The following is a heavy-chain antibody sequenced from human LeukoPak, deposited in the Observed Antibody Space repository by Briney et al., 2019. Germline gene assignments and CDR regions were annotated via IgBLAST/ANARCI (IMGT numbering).Heavy chain of an antibody. J-gene: IGHJ4*02. D-gene: IGHD3-3*01. Sequence: GGSLRLSCAASGFTFSGYNMNWVRQAPGKGLEWVSSISSSSYIYYADSVKGRFTIPRDNAKNSLYLQMNSLRAEDTAVYYCASSSERDYDFWSGYPLGYWGQGTLATVSS. CDR3: ASSSERDYDFWSGYPLGY. V-gene: IGHV3-21*01. CDR1: GFTFSGYN. CDR2: ISSSSYI.